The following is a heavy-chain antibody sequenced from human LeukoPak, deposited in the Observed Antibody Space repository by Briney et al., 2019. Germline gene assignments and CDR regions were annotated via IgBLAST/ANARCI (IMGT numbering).Heavy chain of an antibody. D-gene: IGHD4-17*01. CDR1: GFTFSNYA. J-gene: IGHJ4*02. V-gene: IGHV3-23*01. Sequence: GGSLRLSCSVFGFTFSNYAMHWVRQAPGKGLEWVSTISGGGDNTYYADSVRGRFTISRDNSNNTLYLQMASLRAGDTAVYYCAKTTTDYGDYRTYWGLGTLVTVSS. CDR2: ISGGGDNT. CDR3: AKTTTDYGDYRTY.